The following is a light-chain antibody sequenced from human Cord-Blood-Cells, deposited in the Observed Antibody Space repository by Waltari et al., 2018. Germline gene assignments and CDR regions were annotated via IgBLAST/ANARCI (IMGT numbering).Light chain of an antibody. J-gene: IGLJ2*01. CDR3: CSYAGSSTLV. Sequence: QSALTQPASVSGSPGQSITISCTGTSSDVGSYNLVSWYQQHPAQAPKHMIYEGSKRAAGVSNRFSGSKSGNTASLTISGLQAEDEADYYCCSYAGSSTLVFGGGTKLTVL. CDR1: SSDVGSYNL. V-gene: IGLV2-23*01. CDR2: EGS.